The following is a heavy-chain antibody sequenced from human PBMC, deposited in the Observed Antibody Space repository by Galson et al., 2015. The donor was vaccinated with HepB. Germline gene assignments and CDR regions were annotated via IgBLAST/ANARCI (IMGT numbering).Heavy chain of an antibody. CDR1: GFTFSSYA. V-gene: IGHV3-30*04. CDR2: ISYDGSNK. D-gene: IGHD6-13*01. Sequence: SLRLSCAASGFTFSSYAMHWVRQAPGKGLEWVAVISYDGSNKYYADSVKGRFTISRDNSKNTLYLQMNSLRAEDTAVYYCARKSSSWYYNWFDPWGQGTLVTVSS. J-gene: IGHJ5*02. CDR3: ARKSSSWYYNWFDP.